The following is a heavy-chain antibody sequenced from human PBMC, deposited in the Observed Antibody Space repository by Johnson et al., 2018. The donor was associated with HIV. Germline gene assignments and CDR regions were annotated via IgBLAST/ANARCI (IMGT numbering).Heavy chain of an antibody. CDR2: ISGSGGST. Sequence: VQLVESGGGVVQPGGSLRLSCAASGFTVSNNYMSWIRQAPGKGLEWVSGISGSGGSTYYADSVKGRFTISRDNSKNTLYLQMNSLRAEDTAVYYCARDATYYYDSSGYHDAFDIWGQGTMVTVSS. D-gene: IGHD3-22*01. CDR3: ARDATYYYDSSGYHDAFDI. V-gene: IGHV3-23*04. CDR1: GFTVSNNY. J-gene: IGHJ3*02.